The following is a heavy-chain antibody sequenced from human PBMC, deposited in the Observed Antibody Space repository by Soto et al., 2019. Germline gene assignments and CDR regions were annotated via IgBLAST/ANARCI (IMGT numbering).Heavy chain of an antibody. Sequence: ASVKVSCKASGYTFTSYGISWVRQAPGQGLEWMGWISAYNGNTNYAQKLQGRVTMTTDTSTSTAYMELRSLRTDDTAVYYYARVVAVAGTDGFDPWGQGTLVTVSS. D-gene: IGHD6-19*01. CDR2: ISAYNGNT. V-gene: IGHV1-18*01. J-gene: IGHJ5*02. CDR1: GYTFTSYG. CDR3: ARVVAVAGTDGFDP.